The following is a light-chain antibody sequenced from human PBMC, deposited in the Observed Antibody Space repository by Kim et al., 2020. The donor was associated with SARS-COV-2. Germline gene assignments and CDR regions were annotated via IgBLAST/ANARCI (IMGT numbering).Light chain of an antibody. CDR3: QAWDSNINWV. J-gene: IGLJ3*02. CDR2: EDS. CDR1: QLGNKY. V-gene: IGLV3-1*01. Sequence: SPGQTARISCSGEQLGNKYVCWYQQKPGQPPVLVMYEDSKRPSGIPVRFSGSNSGNTATLTISGTQAGDEAEYHCQAWDSNINWVFGGGTQLTVL.